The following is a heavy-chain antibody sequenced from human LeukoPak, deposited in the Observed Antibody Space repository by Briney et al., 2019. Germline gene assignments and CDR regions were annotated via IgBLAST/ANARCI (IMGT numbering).Heavy chain of an antibody. J-gene: IGHJ6*03. V-gene: IGHV4-4*07. Sequence: SETLSLTCTVSGGSISSYYWSWIRQPAGKGLEWIGRIYTSGSTNYNPSLKSRVTMSVDTSKNQFSLKLSSVTAADTAVYYCASGYYLSSYYYYYMDVWGKGTTVTVSS. CDR3: ASGYYLSSYYYYYMDV. CDR1: GGSISSYY. CDR2: IYTSGST. D-gene: IGHD3-3*01.